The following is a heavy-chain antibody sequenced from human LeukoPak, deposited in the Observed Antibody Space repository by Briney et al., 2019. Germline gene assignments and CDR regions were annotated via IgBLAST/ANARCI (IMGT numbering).Heavy chain of an antibody. CDR3: ARGVTGIYYYYHMDV. J-gene: IGHJ6*03. CDR2: INPNSGDT. CDR1: GYTFTGYY. V-gene: IGHV1-2*02. Sequence: ASVKVSCKASGYTFTGYYMHWVRQAPGQGLEWMGWINPNSGDTNYAQKFQDRVTMTRDTSINTAYMELSRLRSDDTAVYYCARGVTGIYYYYHMDVWGKGTTVTVSS. D-gene: IGHD6-13*01.